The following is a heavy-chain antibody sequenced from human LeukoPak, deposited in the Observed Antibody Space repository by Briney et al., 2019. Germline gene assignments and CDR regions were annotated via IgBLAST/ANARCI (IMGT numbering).Heavy chain of an antibody. CDR2: INGDGRDI. CDR1: GFTFSSYW. Sequence: GGSLRLSCVASGFTFSSYWMHWVRQDPRKGLVWVSRINGDGRDINYADSVRGRFTISRDNAKNTLFLQMNTLRVEDTAVYYCTRDLMDYDVSTGLHHYYMDVWGQGTTVTVSS. J-gene: IGHJ6*02. CDR3: TRDLMDYDVSTGLHHYYMDV. V-gene: IGHV3-74*01. D-gene: IGHD3-9*01.